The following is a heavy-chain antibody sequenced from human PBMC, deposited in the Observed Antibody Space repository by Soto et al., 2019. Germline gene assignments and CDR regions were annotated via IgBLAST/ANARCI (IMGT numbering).Heavy chain of an antibody. CDR1: GFTFRTYG. J-gene: IGHJ6*02. D-gene: IGHD6-6*01. CDR2: ISNNGINK. V-gene: IGHV3-30*18. CDR3: AKVIRADSTSSNFYYYSGRDV. Sequence: QVQLVESGGGVVQPGRSLRLSCAASGFTFRTYGMHWVRQAPGKGLEWLAVISNNGINKYYADSVKGRFTISRGNSSDILLLQMNSLRGDETAISYCAKVIRADSTSSNFYYYSGRDVWGQGTTVTVSS.